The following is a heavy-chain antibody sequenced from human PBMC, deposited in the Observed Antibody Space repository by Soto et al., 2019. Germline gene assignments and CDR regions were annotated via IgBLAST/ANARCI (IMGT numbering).Heavy chain of an antibody. CDR2: INAGNGDT. CDR3: ARDQVYGDYAAEYFQH. V-gene: IGHV1-3*01. D-gene: IGHD4-17*01. CDR1: GYTFTSYA. J-gene: IGHJ1*01. Sequence: QVQLVQSGAEVKKPGASVKVSCKASGYTFTSYAMHWVRQAPGQRLEWMGWINAGNGDTKYSQKFQGRVTITRDTAASTAYMELSSLISEDTAVYYCARDQVYGDYAAEYFQHWGQGTLVTVSS.